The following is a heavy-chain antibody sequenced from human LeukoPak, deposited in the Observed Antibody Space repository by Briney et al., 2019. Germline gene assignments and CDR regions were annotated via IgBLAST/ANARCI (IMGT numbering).Heavy chain of an antibody. J-gene: IGHJ4*02. CDR3: ARSYYGSGTYAYYFDY. V-gene: IGHV4-39*01. CDR2: MYYSGNT. D-gene: IGHD3-10*01. CDR1: GGSISTTSYY. Sequence: SETLSLTCTVSGGSISTTSYYWGWIRQPPGKGLEWIGSMYYSGNTNYNPSLKSRVTISVDTSKNQFSLMLSSVTAADTAVYFCARSYYGSGTYAYYFDYWGQGSLVTVSS.